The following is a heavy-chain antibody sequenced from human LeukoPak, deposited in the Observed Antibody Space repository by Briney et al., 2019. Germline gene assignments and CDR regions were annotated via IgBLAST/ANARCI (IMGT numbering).Heavy chain of an antibody. J-gene: IGHJ4*02. CDR3: ASLTTANGIDY. CDR2: IYYSGST. V-gene: IGHV4-59*07. D-gene: IGHD4-17*01. Sequence: SDTLSLTCTVSGGSISSYYWSWIRQPPGKGLEWIGYIYYSGSTNYNPSLKSRVTISVDTSKNQFSLKLSSVTAADTAVYYCASLTTANGIDYWGQGTLVTVSS. CDR1: GGSISSYY.